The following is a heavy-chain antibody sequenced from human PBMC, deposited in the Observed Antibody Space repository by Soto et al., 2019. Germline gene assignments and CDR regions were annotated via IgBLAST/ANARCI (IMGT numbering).Heavy chain of an antibody. Sequence: GESLNISMTGSGYSFTTHLIVWVRQMPAKGLEWMGIRYPGDSDTRYIPSFQGQVTISADKSISTAYLQGSSLKASDTSMYYCARVGAYYYDSSGYYPDWFYPWGRGTLVTVPS. D-gene: IGHD3-22*01. CDR3: ARVGAYYYDSSGYYPDWFYP. CDR2: RYPGDSDT. J-gene: IGHJ5*02. CDR1: GYSFTTHL. V-gene: IGHV5-51*01.